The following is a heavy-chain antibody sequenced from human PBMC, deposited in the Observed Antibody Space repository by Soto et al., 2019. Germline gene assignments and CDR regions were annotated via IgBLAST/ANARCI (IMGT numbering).Heavy chain of an antibody. CDR2: IYPGDSDT. D-gene: IGHD3-16*02. V-gene: IGHV5-51*01. J-gene: IGHJ6*02. Sequence: GESLKISCKTSGYSFTTYWIGWVRQMPGKGLEWMGIIYPGDSDTRYSPSFQGQVTISADKSISTAYLQWSSLKASDTAMYYCETRLYRGEQSPGYAYYGMDVWGQGPTVTVSS. CDR1: GYSFTTYW. CDR3: ETRLYRGEQSPGYAYYGMDV.